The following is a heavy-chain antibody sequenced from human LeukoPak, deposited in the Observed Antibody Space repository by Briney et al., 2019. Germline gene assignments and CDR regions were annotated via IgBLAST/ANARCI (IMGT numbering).Heavy chain of an antibody. D-gene: IGHD1-26*01. CDR3: ASVDWESYYLDS. CDR2: INPNSGGT. CDR1: GYTFTGYY. Sequence: ASVKISCKASGYTFTGYYMHWVRQAPGQGLEWMGWINPNSGGTNYAQKFQGRVTMTRDTSISTAYMELSRLRSDDTAVYFCASVDWESYYLDSWGQGTLVTVSS. J-gene: IGHJ4*02. V-gene: IGHV1-2*02.